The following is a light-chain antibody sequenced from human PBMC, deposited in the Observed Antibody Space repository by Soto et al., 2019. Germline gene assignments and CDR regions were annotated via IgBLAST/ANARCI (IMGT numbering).Light chain of an antibody. V-gene: IGLV1-40*01. J-gene: IGLJ3*02. Sequence: QSVLTQPPSVSGAPGQRVTISCTGSSSNIGAGYDVHWYQQLPGTAPKLLIYGNSNRPSGVPDRFSGSKSGTSASLASTGLRAEDEADYYCHSYDSSLSGWVFGGGTKLTVL. CDR3: HSYDSSLSGWV. CDR1: SSNIGAGYD. CDR2: GNS.